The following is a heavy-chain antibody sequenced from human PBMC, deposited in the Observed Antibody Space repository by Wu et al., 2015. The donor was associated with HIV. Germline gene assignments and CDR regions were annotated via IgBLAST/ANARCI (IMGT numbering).Heavy chain of an antibody. CDR1: GYTFTRYY. J-gene: IGHJ4*02. D-gene: IGHD5-24*01. CDR3: ATLEGDGYNTK. CDR2: ITPTSGGT. V-gene: IGHV1-2*02. Sequence: QVQLVQSGAEVRSPGASVMVSCQASGYTFTRYYIHWVRQAPGQGLEWMGWITPTSGGTHYAPKFQGRVTMTRDTSISTAYMELSRLKSDDTAVYYCATLEGDGYNTKWGQGTLVTVSS.